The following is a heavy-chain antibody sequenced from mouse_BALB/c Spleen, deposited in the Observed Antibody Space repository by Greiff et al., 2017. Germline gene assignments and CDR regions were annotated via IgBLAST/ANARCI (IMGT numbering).Heavy chain of an antibody. V-gene: IGHV1-54*01. D-gene: IGHD2-4*01. CDR1: GYAFTNYL. Sequence: VQLQQSGAELVRPGTSVKVSCKASGYAFTNYLIEWVKQRPGQGLEWIGVINPGSGGTNYNEKFKGKATLTADKSSSTAYMQLSSLTSDDSAVYFCARTVYDYEFDYWGQGTTLTVSS. CDR3: ARTVYDYEFDY. CDR2: INPGSGGT. J-gene: IGHJ2*01.